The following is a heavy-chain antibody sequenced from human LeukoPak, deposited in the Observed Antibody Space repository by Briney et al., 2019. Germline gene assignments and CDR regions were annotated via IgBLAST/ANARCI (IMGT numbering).Heavy chain of an antibody. CDR1: GGSISSSSYY. CDR3: ARLNPGYCSGGSCYSVDY. Sequence: SETLSLTCTVSGGSISSSSYYWGWIRQPPGKGLEWIGSIYYSGSTYFNPSLKSRVTISVDTSKNQFSLKLSSVTAANTVVYSCARLNPGYCSGGSCYSVDYWGQGTLVTVSS. V-gene: IGHV4-39*01. D-gene: IGHD2-15*01. J-gene: IGHJ4*02. CDR2: IYYSGST.